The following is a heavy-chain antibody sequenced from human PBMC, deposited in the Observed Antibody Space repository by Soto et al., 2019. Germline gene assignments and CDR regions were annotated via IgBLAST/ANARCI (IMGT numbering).Heavy chain of an antibody. J-gene: IGHJ4*02. CDR2: ISYDGSNK. V-gene: IGHV3-30-3*01. D-gene: IGHD3-22*01. CDR3: ASDTSSGRGLDF. Sequence: QVQLVESGGGVVQPGRSLRLSCAASGFTFSSYAMHWVRQAPGKGLEWVAVISYDGSNKYYADSVKGRFTISRDNSKNTLYLQMNSLRAEDTAVYYCASDTSSGRGLDFWGQGTLVTVSS. CDR1: GFTFSSYA.